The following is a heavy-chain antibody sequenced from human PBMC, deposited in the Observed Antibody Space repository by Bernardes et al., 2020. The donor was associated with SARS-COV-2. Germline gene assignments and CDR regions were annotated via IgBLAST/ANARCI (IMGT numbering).Heavy chain of an antibody. V-gene: IGHV3-53*01. Sequence: GGSLRLSCESSTFSLSNYWMAWVRQAPGKGLEWVANSAGTTFYADSVRGRFTAARDNSKDTLYLQMSSLRSEDTAVYYCARVVSGPHVGADAFAVWGRGTTVTVSS. CDR2: SAGTT. J-gene: IGHJ3*01. CDR1: TFSLSNYW. D-gene: IGHD2-21*02. CDR3: ARVVSGPHVGADAFAV.